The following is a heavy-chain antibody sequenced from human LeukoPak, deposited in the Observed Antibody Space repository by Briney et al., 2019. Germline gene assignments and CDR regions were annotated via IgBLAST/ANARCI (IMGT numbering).Heavy chain of an antibody. J-gene: IGHJ4*02. CDR2: ISYDGSNK. D-gene: IGHD2-21*01. Sequence: PGGSLRLSCAAPGFTFSSYAMHWVRQAPGKGLEWVAVISYDGSNKYYADSVKGRFTISRDNSKNTLYLQMNSLRAEDTAVYYCAIKHSSCDYWGEGTLVTVSS. V-gene: IGHV3-30*04. CDR1: GFTFSSYA. CDR3: AIKHSSCDY.